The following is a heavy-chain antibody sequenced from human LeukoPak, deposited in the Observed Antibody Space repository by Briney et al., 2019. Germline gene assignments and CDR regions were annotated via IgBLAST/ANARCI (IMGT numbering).Heavy chain of an antibody. D-gene: IGHD1-14*01. Sequence: GASLRLSCAASGFSVSSNAMNWVRQAPGKGLEWVSAVSGSGGSTYYADSVKGRFTISRDNSKNTVYLQMNSLRAEDTALYYCAKGWKGNLDYWGQGTLVAVSS. J-gene: IGHJ4*02. CDR3: AKGWKGNLDY. CDR1: GFSVSSNA. CDR2: VSGSGGST. V-gene: IGHV3-23*01.